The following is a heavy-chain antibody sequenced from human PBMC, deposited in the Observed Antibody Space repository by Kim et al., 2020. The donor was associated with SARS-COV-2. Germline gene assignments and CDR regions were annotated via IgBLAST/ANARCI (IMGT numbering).Heavy chain of an antibody. D-gene: IGHD3-10*01. CDR1: GFTFSSYA. CDR3: AKDLIKRPPGG. J-gene: IGHJ4*02. CDR2: HSGSGGST. Sequence: GGSLRLSCEASGFTFSSYAMSWVRQAPGKGLEWVSPHSGSGGSTYYADSVKGRFTISRDNSKDTLYLQMDSLRAEYTAVYYCAKDLIKRPPGGWGQGTRVTVSS. V-gene: IGHV3-23*01.